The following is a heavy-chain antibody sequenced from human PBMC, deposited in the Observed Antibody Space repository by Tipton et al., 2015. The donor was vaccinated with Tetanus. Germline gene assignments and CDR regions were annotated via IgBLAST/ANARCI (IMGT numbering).Heavy chain of an antibody. CDR3: ARTVAFWSGYENSFYFDF. D-gene: IGHD3-3*01. J-gene: IGHJ4*02. V-gene: IGHV4-59*01. CDR2: VYYSGDI. CDR1: ADSFTNFH. Sequence: TLSLTCTASADSFTNFHWTWIRQPPGEGLEWIGYVYYSGDINYNPSLKSRVTMSVDTSKNRFSLKLRSVTDADSGVYCCARTVAFWSGYENSFYFDFWGQGILVDVSS.